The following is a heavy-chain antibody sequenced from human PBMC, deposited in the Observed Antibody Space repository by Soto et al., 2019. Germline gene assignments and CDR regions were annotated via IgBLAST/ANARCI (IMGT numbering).Heavy chain of an antibody. J-gene: IGHJ4*02. Sequence: EVQLVESGGALVQPGGSLRLSCAASGFTFSDHHMDWVRQAPGKGLEWVGRTRNKGNSYTTEYAASVKGRFTISRDESNNSLSLQKNRLKTGETAVYYCACVGATRAYGGQGTLVTVSS. V-gene: IGHV3-72*01. CDR2: TRNKGNSYTT. CDR1: GFTFSDHH. D-gene: IGHD1-26*01. CDR3: ACVGATRAY.